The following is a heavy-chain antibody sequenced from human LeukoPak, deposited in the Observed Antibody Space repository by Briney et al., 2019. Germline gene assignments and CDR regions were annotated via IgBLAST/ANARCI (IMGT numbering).Heavy chain of an antibody. V-gene: IGHV3-53*05. J-gene: IGHJ4*02. D-gene: IGHD3-10*01. CDR3: ARGAYVSDSFPLHY. CDR2: IYSGGST. Sequence: GGSLRLSCAASGFTVSSNYMSWVRQAPGKGLEWVSVIYSGGSTYYADSVKGRFTISRDNSKNTLYLQMNGLRAEDTAVYYCARGAYVSDSFPLHYWGLGTLVTVSS. CDR1: GFTVSSNY.